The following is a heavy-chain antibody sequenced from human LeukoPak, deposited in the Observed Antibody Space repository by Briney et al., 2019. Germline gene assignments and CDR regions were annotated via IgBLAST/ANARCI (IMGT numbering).Heavy chain of an antibody. CDR2: IHHSGST. V-gene: IGHV4-4*02. Sequence: PSETLSLTCAASGGSITSTNLWNWVRQPPGKGLEWIGQIHHSGSTNYNPSLKSRVTMSVDKSNNQFSLKLRSVTAADTAVYYCARDGGGSDCWGQGTLVTVSS. D-gene: IGHD2-15*01. CDR1: GGSITSTNL. CDR3: ARDGGGSDC. J-gene: IGHJ4*02.